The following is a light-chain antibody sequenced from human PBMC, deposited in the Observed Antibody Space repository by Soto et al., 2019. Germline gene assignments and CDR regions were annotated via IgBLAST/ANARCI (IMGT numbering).Light chain of an antibody. Sequence: EIVLTQSPGTLSLSPGERATLSCRASQSVSSSYLAWYQQKHGQAPRLLIYGASSRATGIPDRFSGSGSGTDFTLTISSLEPEDFAVYYCQQYGSSPYTFGQGTKLEIK. CDR3: QQYGSSPYT. J-gene: IGKJ2*01. CDR2: GAS. CDR1: QSVSSSY. V-gene: IGKV3-20*01.